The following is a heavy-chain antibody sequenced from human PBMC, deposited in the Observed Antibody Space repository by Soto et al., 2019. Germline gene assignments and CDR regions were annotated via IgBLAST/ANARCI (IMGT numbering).Heavy chain of an antibody. V-gene: IGHV4-30-4*01. Sequence: SETLSLTCTVYGGSINSADYYWSWIRQSPGKGLEWIGYIYYSGSTDYNPSLKSRVTISVDTSKNQFSLQVNYVTAADTAVYYWARLIAVRPYSRGSIHVWGQ. CDR3: ARLIAVRPYSRGSIHV. CDR2: IYYSGST. D-gene: IGHD6-6*01. CDR1: GGSINSADYY. J-gene: IGHJ6*02.